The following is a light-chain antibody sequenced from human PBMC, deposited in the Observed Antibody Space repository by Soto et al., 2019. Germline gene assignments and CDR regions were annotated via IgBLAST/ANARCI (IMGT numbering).Light chain of an antibody. CDR2: DVS. J-gene: IGKJ4*01. CDR3: QQANILPLT. CDR1: EGISRW. V-gene: IGKV1-12*01. Sequence: DIQMTQSPSSVSASVGDRVTITCRASEGISRWLAWYQQKPGKAPKLLISDVSSLQSGVPSGFSGSGSGTEFSLTITSLQPEDSATYYCQQANILPLTFGGGTKVDIK.